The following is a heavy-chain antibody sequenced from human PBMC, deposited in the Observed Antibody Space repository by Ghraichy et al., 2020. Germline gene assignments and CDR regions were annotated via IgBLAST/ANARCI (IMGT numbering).Heavy chain of an antibody. Sequence: GESLNISCAASGFTFSSYGMLWARQAPGKGLEWVSRTSFDGSDEYYGDSVKGRFTISRDNSENTLYLQMNSLRAEDTAVYYCARLTLPRRAAVGDWDIDLLARGTIVTVSS. J-gene: IGHJ2*01. CDR3: ARLTLPRRAAVGDWDIDL. CDR1: GFTFSSYG. D-gene: IGHD6-13*01. CDR2: TSFDGSDE. V-gene: IGHV3-30*03.